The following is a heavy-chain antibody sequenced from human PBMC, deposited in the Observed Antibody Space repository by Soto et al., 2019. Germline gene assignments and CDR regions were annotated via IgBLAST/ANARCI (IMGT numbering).Heavy chain of an antibody. J-gene: IGHJ6*04. CDR1: GFTFSNNA. V-gene: IGHV3-30-3*01. CDR2: ISYDGSNK. Sequence: QVQLVESGGGVVQPGRSLRLSCAASGFTFSNNAMDWVRQAPGKGLERVAVISYDGSNKYIAESVKGRFTISRDNSKNTLFLQMNSLRAEDTAVYYCARGTTTAAFSAMDVWGKGTTVTVSS. D-gene: IGHD2-2*01. CDR3: ARGTTTAAFSAMDV.